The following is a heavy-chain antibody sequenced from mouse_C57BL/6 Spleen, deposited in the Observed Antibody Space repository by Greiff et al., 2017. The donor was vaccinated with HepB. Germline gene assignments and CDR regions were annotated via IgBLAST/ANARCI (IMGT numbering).Heavy chain of an antibody. CDR2: IDPENGDT. CDR3: TRYGSSYGY. Sequence: VQLQQSGAELVRPGASVKLSCTASGFNIKDDYMHWVKQRPEQGLEWIGWIDPENGDTEYASKFQGKATITADTSSNTAYLQLSSLTSEDTAVYYCTRYGSSYGYWGQGTLVTVSA. V-gene: IGHV14-4*01. J-gene: IGHJ3*01. D-gene: IGHD1-1*01. CDR1: GFNIKDDY.